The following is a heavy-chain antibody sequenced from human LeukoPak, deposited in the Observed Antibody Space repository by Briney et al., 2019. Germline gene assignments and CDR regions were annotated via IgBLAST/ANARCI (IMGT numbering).Heavy chain of an antibody. CDR2: IYYSGST. CDR1: GGSISSYY. V-gene: IGHV4-59*01. Sequence: SETLSLTCTVSGGSISSYYWSWIRQPPGKGLEWIGYIYYSGSTNYNPSLKSRVTISVDTSKNQFSLKLSSVTAADTAVYYCARGGKISGWPTLDYWGQGTLVTVSS. J-gene: IGHJ4*02. CDR3: ARGGKISGWPTLDY. D-gene: IGHD6-19*01.